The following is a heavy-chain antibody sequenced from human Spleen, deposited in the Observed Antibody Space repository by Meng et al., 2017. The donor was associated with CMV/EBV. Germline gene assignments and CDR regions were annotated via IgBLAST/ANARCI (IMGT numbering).Heavy chain of an antibody. Sequence: KASGYTFTSYDINWVRQATGQGLEWMGWMNPNSGNTGYAQKFQGRVTMTRNTSISTAYMELSSLRSEDTAVYYCARVILGCLGCWIDYWGQGTLVTVSS. D-gene: IGHD3-16*01. J-gene: IGHJ4*02. CDR1: GYTFTSYD. CDR3: ARVILGCLGCWIDY. V-gene: IGHV1-8*01. CDR2: MNPNSGNT.